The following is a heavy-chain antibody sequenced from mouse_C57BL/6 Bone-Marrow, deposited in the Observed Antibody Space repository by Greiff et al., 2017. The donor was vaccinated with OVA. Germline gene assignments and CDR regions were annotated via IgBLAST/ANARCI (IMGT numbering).Heavy chain of an antibody. CDR3: TTSYYGSTLYYFDY. V-gene: IGHV14-4*01. D-gene: IGHD1-1*01. J-gene: IGHJ2*01. Sequence: EVQLQQSGAELVRPEASVKLSCTASGFNIKDDYMHWVKQRPEQGLEWIGWIDPENGDTEYASKFQGKATITADTSSNTAYLQLSSLTSEDTAVYYCTTSYYGSTLYYFDYWGQGTTLTVSS. CDR2: IDPENGDT. CDR1: GFNIKDDY.